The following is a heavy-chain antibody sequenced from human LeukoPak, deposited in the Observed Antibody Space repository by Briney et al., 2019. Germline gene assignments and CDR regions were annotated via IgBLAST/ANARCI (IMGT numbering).Heavy chain of an antibody. J-gene: IGHJ5*02. D-gene: IGHD6-13*01. CDR3: ARDRRQLVGDWFDP. Sequence: ASVKVSCKASGYTFTSYYMHCVRQAPRQGRGWMGIINPSGGSTSYAQKFQGRVTMTRDTSTSTVYMELSSLRSEDTAVYYCARDRRQLVGDWFDPWGQGTLVTVSS. V-gene: IGHV1-46*01. CDR1: GYTFTSYY. CDR2: INPSGGST.